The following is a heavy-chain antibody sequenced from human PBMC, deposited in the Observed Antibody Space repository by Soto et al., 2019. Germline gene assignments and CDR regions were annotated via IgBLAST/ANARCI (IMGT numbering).Heavy chain of an antibody. CDR3: AKFVSGSGYYPLVDY. J-gene: IGHJ4*02. CDR2: ISGSGGST. CDR1: GFTFSSYA. V-gene: IGHV3-23*01. D-gene: IGHD3-22*01. Sequence: PGGSLRLSCAASGFTFSSYAMSWVRQAPGKGLEWVSAISGSGGSTYYADSVKGRFTISRDNSKNTLYLQMNSLRAEDTAVYYCAKFVSGSGYYPLVDYWGQGTLVTVSS.